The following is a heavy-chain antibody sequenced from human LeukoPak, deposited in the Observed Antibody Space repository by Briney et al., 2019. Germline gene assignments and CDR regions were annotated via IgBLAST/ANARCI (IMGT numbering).Heavy chain of an antibody. CDR3: ARAAGGGRLIN. CDR1: GCTFSSYG. CDR2: ICNDGSNR. J-gene: IGHJ4*02. V-gene: IGHV3-33*08. D-gene: IGHD3-16*01. Sequence: GGTLTLSCAASGCTFSSYGLHWVRQPPATGLGRVAVICNDGSNRYYADSVQGRFTISTDNSNKTLYLHMNSLRAEDTSVYDCARAAGGGRLINWGQGTLVIVSS.